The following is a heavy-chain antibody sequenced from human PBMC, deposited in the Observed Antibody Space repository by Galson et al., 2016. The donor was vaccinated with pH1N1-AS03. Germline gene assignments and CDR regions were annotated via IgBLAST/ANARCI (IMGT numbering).Heavy chain of an antibody. J-gene: IGHJ4*02. D-gene: IGHD2-15*01. CDR2: IYPGDSDT. CDR1: GYSFSNYW. CDR3: ARRESGGSTFVY. V-gene: IGHV5-51*01. Sequence: QSGAEVKKPGESLKISCRASGYSFSNYWVGWVRQMPGKGLEWMGIIYPGDSDTRYSPSFQGQVTISGDKSINTVYLHWSSLKASDSAMYYCARRESGGSTFVYWGQGTLVTVSS.